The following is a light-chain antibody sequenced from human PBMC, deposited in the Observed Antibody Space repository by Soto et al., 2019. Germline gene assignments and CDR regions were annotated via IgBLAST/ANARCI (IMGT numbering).Light chain of an antibody. CDR2: EAS. J-gene: IGKJ5*01. CDR3: QQYDNLPIT. CDR1: QDISNY. V-gene: IGKV1-33*01. Sequence: DIQMTQSPSSLSASVGDRVTITCQASQDISNYLNWYQQKPGKAPKLLIYEASNLETGVPSMFSGSGSGTDFTFTISSLQPEDIATYYCQQYDNLPITFGQGTRLEIK.